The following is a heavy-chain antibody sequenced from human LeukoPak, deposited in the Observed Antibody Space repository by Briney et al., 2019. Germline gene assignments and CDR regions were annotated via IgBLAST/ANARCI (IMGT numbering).Heavy chain of an antibody. CDR2: ISTDGFST. D-gene: IGHD3-22*01. J-gene: IGHJ4*02. Sequence: GGSLRLSCAASGFTFSSYWMHWVRQARGKGLVWVSRISTDGFSTIYADSVKGRFTISRDNAKNTLYLQMSSLRAEDTAVYYCARAHLDDSSGYAHWEYWGQGTLVTVSS. CDR1: GFTFSSYW. V-gene: IGHV3-74*01. CDR3: ARAHLDDSSGYAHWEY.